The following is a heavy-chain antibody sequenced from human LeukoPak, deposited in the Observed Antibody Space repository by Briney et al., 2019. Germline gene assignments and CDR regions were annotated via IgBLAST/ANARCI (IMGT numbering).Heavy chain of an antibody. D-gene: IGHD6-19*01. CDR1: GCTFSSYS. V-gene: IGHV3-21*01. CDR2: ISSSSSYI. Sequence: KPGRSLRLSCAASGCTFSSYSMNWVRQAPGKGLEWVSSISSSSSYIYYADSVKGRFTISRDNAKNSLYLQMNSLRAEDTAVYYCARDRIAVASDYWGQGTLVTVSS. CDR3: ARDRIAVASDY. J-gene: IGHJ4*02.